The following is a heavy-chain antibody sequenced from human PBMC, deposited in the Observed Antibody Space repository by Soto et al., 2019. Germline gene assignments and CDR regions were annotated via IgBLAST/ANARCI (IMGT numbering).Heavy chain of an antibody. Sequence: QVQLQESGPGLVKPSQTLSLTCTVSGGSISSGGYYWSWIRQHPGKGLEWIGYIYYSGSTYYNPSLKSRVTISVDTSKNQFSLKLSSVTAADTAVYYCARDRARTPGRANWFDPWGQGTLVTVSS. CDR1: GGSISSGGYY. J-gene: IGHJ5*02. CDR3: ARDRARTPGRANWFDP. CDR2: IYYSGST. V-gene: IGHV4-31*03. D-gene: IGHD2-15*01.